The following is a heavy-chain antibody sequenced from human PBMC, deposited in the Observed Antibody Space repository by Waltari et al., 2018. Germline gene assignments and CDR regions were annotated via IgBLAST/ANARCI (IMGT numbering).Heavy chain of an antibody. Sequence: EVQLVESGGGLVQPGGSLRLSCAASGFTFSSYEMNWVRQAPGKGLEWVSYISSSGSTIYYADSVKGRFTISRDNAKNSLYLQMNSLRAEDTAVYYCARDLFLGDYGDPNRPSRDYYYGMDVWGQGTTVTVSS. D-gene: IGHD4-17*01. V-gene: IGHV3-48*03. CDR2: ISSSGSTI. CDR3: ARDLFLGDYGDPNRPSRDYYYGMDV. CDR1: GFTFSSYE. J-gene: IGHJ6*02.